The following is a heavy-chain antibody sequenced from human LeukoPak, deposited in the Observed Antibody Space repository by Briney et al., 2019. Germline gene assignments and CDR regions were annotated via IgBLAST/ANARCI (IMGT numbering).Heavy chain of an antibody. CDR2: IHYSGRI. Sequence: SETLSLTCTVSGGSISSGDYYWSWIRQHPGKGLERIGYIHYSGRIYYNPSLKSRVSISVSTSKNRFSLQLSSVTAADTAVYYCARVIGYDQLDYWGQGTLVTVSS. V-gene: IGHV4-31*03. CDR3: ARVIGYDQLDY. J-gene: IGHJ4*02. CDR1: GGSISSGDYY. D-gene: IGHD5-12*01.